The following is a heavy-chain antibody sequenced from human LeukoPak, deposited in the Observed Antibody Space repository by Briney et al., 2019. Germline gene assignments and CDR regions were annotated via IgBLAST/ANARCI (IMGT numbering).Heavy chain of an antibody. CDR1: GGSISSYY. CDR2: IYTSGST. D-gene: IGHD6-19*01. J-gene: IGHJ4*02. Sequence: SETLSLTCTVSGGSISSYYWSWIRQPAGKGLEWTGRIYTSGSTNYNPSLKSRVTMSVDTSKNQFSLKLSSVTAADTAVYYCARDNIAVAEYYFDYWGQGTLVTVSS. CDR3: ARDNIAVAEYYFDY. V-gene: IGHV4-4*07.